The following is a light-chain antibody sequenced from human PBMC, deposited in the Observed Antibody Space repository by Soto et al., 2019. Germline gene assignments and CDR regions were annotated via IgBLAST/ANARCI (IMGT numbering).Light chain of an antibody. Sequence: QSVLTQPPSVSGAPGQRVTISCTGNSSNIGAGYDAHWYQQLPGKAPKLLIFGNSHRPSGVPDRFFGSKSGTSASLAITGLQADDEGDYYCQSYDNTLSARYVFGTGTKLTVL. CDR2: GNS. CDR3: QSYDNTLSARYV. V-gene: IGLV1-40*01. J-gene: IGLJ1*01. CDR1: SSNIGAGYD.